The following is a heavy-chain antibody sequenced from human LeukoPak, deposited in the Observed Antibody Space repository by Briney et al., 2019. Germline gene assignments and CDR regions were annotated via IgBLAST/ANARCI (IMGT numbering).Heavy chain of an antibody. Sequence: SETLSLTCAVSGGSISSSNWWSWVRQPPGKGLEWIGEIYHSGSTNYSPSLKSRVTISVDKSKNQFSLKLSSVTAADTAVYYCARPRLLYSSGAFRYAFDIWGQGTMVTVSS. CDR1: GGSISSSNW. CDR3: ARPRLLYSSGAFRYAFDI. V-gene: IGHV4-4*02. J-gene: IGHJ3*02. D-gene: IGHD6-19*01. CDR2: IYHSGST.